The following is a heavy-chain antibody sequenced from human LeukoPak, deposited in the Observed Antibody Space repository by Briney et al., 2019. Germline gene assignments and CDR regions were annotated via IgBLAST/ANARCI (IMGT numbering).Heavy chain of an antibody. J-gene: IGHJ4*02. CDR2: ISNSGGST. CDR1: GFTFSTYA. Sequence: GGSLRLSCGAPGFTFSTYAMSWVRQAPGKGLEWVSTISNSGGSTYYADSVTGRFTISRDNSKNTLHLQMNSLRAEDTAVYYCAKRYCSGATCYWGYTFDSWGQGTLVTVSS. D-gene: IGHD2-15*01. V-gene: IGHV3-23*01. CDR3: AKRYCSGATCYWGYTFDS.